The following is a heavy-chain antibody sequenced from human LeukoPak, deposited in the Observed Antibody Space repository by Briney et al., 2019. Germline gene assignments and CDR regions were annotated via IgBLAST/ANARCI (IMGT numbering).Heavy chain of an antibody. CDR2: INEDGSNK. D-gene: IGHD6-19*01. J-gene: IGHJ4*02. Sequence: GGSLRLSCTASGFSFSNHYMRWIRQAPGKGLEWVANINEDGSNKWHLGSVKGRFTVSRDNARNSLYLQMNSPRVEDTAVYYCTRVIVAVPGYFDYFDFWGQGVLVTVSS. CDR3: TRVIVAVPGYFDYFDF. CDR1: GFSFSNHY. V-gene: IGHV3-7*01.